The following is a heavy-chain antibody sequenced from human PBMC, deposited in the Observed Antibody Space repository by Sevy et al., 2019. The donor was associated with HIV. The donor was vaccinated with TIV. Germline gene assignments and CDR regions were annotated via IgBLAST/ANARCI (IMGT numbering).Heavy chain of an antibody. CDR2: IWFDGSNA. Sequence: GGSLRLPCAASGFSFYSSPMHWVRQAPGKGLEWVGVIWFDGSNAYYADSLKGRFTLSRDNSKSTLYLQMSSLRAEDTAVYYCARSITRENWNAYYYGMDVWGQGTTVTVSS. CDR3: ARSITRENWNAYYYGMDV. J-gene: IGHJ6*02. D-gene: IGHD1-1*01. V-gene: IGHV3-33*01. CDR1: GFSFYSSP.